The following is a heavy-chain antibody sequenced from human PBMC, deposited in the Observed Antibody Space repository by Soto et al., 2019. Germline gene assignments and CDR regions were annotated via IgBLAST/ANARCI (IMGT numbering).Heavy chain of an antibody. Sequence: EVQLLESGGGLEQPGGSLRLSCAASGFTFSDYAMSWVRQAPGKGLEWVSAISGRGSTFYADSVKGRFTISRDNSKNTLYLQMNSLRAEDTAVYYCAKDYLRWAQSWGQGTLVTVSS. J-gene: IGHJ5*02. V-gene: IGHV3-23*01. CDR2: ISGRGST. CDR3: AKDYLRWAQS. D-gene: IGHD1-26*01. CDR1: GFTFSDYA.